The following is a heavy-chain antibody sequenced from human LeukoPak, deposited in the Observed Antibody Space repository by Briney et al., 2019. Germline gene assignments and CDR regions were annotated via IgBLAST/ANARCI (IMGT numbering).Heavy chain of an antibody. CDR1: GGSFSGYY. CDR3: ARDPYYYDSSGYYYVNYFDY. Sequence: SETLSLTCAVYGGSFSGYYWSWIRQPAGKGLEWIGRIYTSGSTNYNPSLKSRVTMSVDTSKNQFSLKLSSVTAADTAVYYCARDPYYYDSSGYYYVNYFDYWGQGTLVTVSS. J-gene: IGHJ4*02. CDR2: IYTSGST. V-gene: IGHV4-4*07. D-gene: IGHD3-22*01.